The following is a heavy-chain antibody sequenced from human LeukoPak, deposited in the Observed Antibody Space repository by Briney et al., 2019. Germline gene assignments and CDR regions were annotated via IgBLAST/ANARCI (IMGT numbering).Heavy chain of an antibody. Sequence: SETLFLTCTVSGGSISSYYWSWIRQPPGKGLEWIGYIYTSGSTNYNPSLKSRVTISVDTSKNQFSLKLSSVTAADTAVYYCARRLEWGWFDPWGQGTLVTVSS. D-gene: IGHD1-1*01. CDR2: IYTSGST. J-gene: IGHJ5*02. CDR3: ARRLEWGWFDP. CDR1: GGSISSYY. V-gene: IGHV4-4*09.